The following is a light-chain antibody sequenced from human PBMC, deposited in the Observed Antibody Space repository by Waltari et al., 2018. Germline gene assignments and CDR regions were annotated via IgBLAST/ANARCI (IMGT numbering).Light chain of an antibody. Sequence: QSVLTQPPSVSAAPGQKVTISCSGSSSHLGNYYVSWYHQLPGAAPKLLIYDNNKRPSGIPDRFSASKSGTSATLGITGLQIGDEADYYCATWDNSLTAVVFGGGTKLTVL. CDR1: SSHLGNYY. J-gene: IGLJ2*01. CDR2: DNN. CDR3: ATWDNSLTAVV. V-gene: IGLV1-51*01.